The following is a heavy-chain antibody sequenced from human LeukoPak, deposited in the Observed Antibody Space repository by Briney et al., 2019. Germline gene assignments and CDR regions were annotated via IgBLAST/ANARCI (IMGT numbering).Heavy chain of an antibody. D-gene: IGHD5-18*01. V-gene: IGHV3-23*01. J-gene: IGHJ4*02. CDR3: ASGSGYSYGHFDY. CDR1: GFTFSNYA. Sequence: PGGSLRLSCAASGFTFSNYAMSWVRQAPGKGLEWVAAITSSGESTDYADSVKGRFTISRDNSKNTLYLQMNGLRAEDTAVYYCASGSGYSYGHFDYWGQGTLVTVSS. CDR2: ITSSGEST.